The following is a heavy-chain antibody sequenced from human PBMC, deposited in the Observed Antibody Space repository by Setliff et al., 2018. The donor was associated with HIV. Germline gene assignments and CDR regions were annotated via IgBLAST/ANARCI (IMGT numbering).Heavy chain of an antibody. Sequence: PSETLSLTCTVSGGSISSFYWIWIRQPPGKGLEWIGYVFYSGSTYYNPSLKSRVTMSVDTSKNQFSLKLTSVTAADTAVYYCARGNDNGQRGGNYYFMDVWDKGTTVTVSS. D-gene: IGHD4-17*01. J-gene: IGHJ6*03. V-gene: IGHV4-59*12. CDR2: VFYSGST. CDR3: ARGNDNGQRGGNYYFMDV. CDR1: GGSISSFY.